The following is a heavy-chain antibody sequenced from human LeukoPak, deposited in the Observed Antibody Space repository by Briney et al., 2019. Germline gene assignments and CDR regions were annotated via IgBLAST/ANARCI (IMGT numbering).Heavy chain of an antibody. CDR3: ARDLGDSRGYYYYYYGMDV. CDR1: GGSISSYY. V-gene: IGHV4-59*01. CDR2: IYYSGST. Sequence: SETLSLTCTVSGGSISSYYWSWIRQPPGKGLEWIGYIYYSGSTNYNPSLKSRVTISVDTSKNQFSLKLSSVTAADTAVYYCARDLGDSRGYYYYYYGMDVWGQGTTVTVSS. D-gene: IGHD3-22*01. J-gene: IGHJ6*02.